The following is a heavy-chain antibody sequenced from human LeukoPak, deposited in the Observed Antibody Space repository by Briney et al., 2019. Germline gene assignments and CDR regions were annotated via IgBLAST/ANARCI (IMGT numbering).Heavy chain of an antibody. CDR1: VGSPSGYY. CDR3: AREGSSWSKPQPFDY. D-gene: IGHD6-13*01. J-gene: IGHJ4*02. Sequence: SGTLSLTRALCVGSPSGYYRSWVRPPPRQGVEWMGQINHSVSTNYNPSLKSRVTISVDTSKNQFSLKLSSVTAADTAVYYCAREGSSWSKPQPFDYWGQGTLVTVSS. V-gene: IGHV4-34*01. CDR2: INHSVST.